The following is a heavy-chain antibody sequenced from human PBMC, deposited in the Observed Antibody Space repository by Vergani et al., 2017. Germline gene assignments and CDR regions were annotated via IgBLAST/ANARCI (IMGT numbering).Heavy chain of an antibody. D-gene: IGHD5-12*01. CDR3: ARGGGYDLRDYYGMDV. CDR1: GGTFSSYA. CDR2: IIPILGIA. Sequence: QVQLVQSGAEVKKPGSSVKVSCKASGGTFSSYAISWVRQAPGQGLEWMGRIIPILGIANYAQKFQGRVTITADKSTSTAYMELSSLRSEDTAVYYCARGGGYDLRDYYGMDVWGQGTTVTVSS. J-gene: IGHJ6*02. V-gene: IGHV1-69*04.